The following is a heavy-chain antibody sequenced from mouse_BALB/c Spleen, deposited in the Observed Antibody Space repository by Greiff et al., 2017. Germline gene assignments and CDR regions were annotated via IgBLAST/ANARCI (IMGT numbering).Heavy chain of an antibody. CDR2: ILPGSGST. V-gene: IGHV1-9*01. D-gene: IGHD2-1*01. CDR1: GYTFSSYW. Sequence: VQLQESGAELMKPGASVKISCKATGYTFSSYWIEWVKQRPGHGLEWIGEILPGSGSTNYNEKFKGKATFTADTSSNTAYMQLSSLTSEDSAVYYCARYEKSIYYTPFDYWNQGTTLTVSS. J-gene: IGHJ2*01. CDR3: ARYEKSIYYTPFDY.